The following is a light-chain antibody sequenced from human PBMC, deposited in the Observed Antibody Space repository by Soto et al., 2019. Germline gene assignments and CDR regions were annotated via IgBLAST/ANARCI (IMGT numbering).Light chain of an antibody. Sequence: TLSLSPGERATLFCRASQTLSINSLAWYQQKPGQAPRLLIYAASTRHTGIPDRFNGSGSGTDFTLTISRLEPEDFAVYYCQQYGSSPLTFGGGTKVDIK. J-gene: IGKJ4*01. CDR1: QTLSINS. V-gene: IGKV3-20*01. CDR3: QQYGSSPLT. CDR2: AAS.